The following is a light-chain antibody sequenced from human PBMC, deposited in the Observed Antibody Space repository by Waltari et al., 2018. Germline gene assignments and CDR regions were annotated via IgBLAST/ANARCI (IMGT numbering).Light chain of an antibody. CDR1: QSVSTF. J-gene: IGKJ4*01. CDR3: QQRSNWPLT. V-gene: IGKV3-11*01. CDR2: DAS. Sequence: DIVMTQSPLSLAVSPGERATLPCRASQSVSTFLAWYQQKPGQAPRLLIYDASNRATGIPARFSGSGSGTDFTLTISSLDPEDFAVYFCQQRSNWPLTFGGGTKVEIK.